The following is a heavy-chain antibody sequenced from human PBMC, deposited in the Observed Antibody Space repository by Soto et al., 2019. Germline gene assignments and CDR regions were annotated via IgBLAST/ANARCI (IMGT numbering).Heavy chain of an antibody. Sequence: PGGSLRLSCAASGFTFSSYSMNWVRQAPGKGLEWVSSISSSSSYIYYADSVKGRFTISRDNAKNSLYLQMNSLRAEDTAVYYCAREGGDFVVGPAAISPGTYGMDVWGQGTTVTVSS. CDR2: ISSSSSYI. CDR1: GFTFSSYS. V-gene: IGHV3-21*01. D-gene: IGHD2-2*02. CDR3: AREGGDFVVGPAAISPGTYGMDV. J-gene: IGHJ6*02.